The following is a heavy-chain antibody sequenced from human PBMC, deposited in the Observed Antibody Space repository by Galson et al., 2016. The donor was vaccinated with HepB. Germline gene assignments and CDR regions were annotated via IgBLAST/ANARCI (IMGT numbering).Heavy chain of an antibody. CDR3: VMDFSGREDY. Sequence: SLRLSCAASGFTFSSFWMHWVRQVPGKGLVWVSRINEYGSRIDYAGSVKGRFTISRDNAKNTLYLQMNSLRAEDTALYYCVMDFSGREDYWGQGTLVTVSS. CDR1: GFTFSSFW. V-gene: IGHV3-74*01. D-gene: IGHD2-2*03. CDR2: INEYGSRI. J-gene: IGHJ4*02.